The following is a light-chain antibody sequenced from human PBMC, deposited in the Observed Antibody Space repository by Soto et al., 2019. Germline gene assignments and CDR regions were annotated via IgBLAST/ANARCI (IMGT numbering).Light chain of an antibody. CDR1: QSVSNN. J-gene: IGKJ1*01. Sequence: EIVMTQSPATLSVSPGERATLSCRASQSVSNNLAWYQQKPGQAPRLLIYGASTRATGIPARFNGSGSGTDFTLTVSSLQAEDFAVYYCQQYKTWPRTFGQGTKVEIK. V-gene: IGKV3-15*01. CDR3: QQYKTWPRT. CDR2: GAS.